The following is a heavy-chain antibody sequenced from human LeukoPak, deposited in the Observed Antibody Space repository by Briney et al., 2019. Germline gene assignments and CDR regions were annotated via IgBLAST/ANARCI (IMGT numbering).Heavy chain of an antibody. Sequence: GGSLRLSCAASGFTFSSYSMNWVRQAPGKGLEWVSYISSSSSTIYYADSVKGRFTISRDNAKNSLYLQMNSLRDEDTAVYYCTSTSLYYFDYWGQGTLVTVSS. J-gene: IGHJ4*02. V-gene: IGHV3-48*02. CDR3: TSTSLYYFDY. D-gene: IGHD2-2*01. CDR1: GFTFSSYS. CDR2: ISSSSSTI.